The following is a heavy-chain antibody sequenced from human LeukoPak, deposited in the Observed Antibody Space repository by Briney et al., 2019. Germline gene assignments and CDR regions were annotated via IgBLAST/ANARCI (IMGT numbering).Heavy chain of an antibody. D-gene: IGHD2-15*01. J-gene: IGHJ4*02. Sequence: SETLSLTCTVSGGSISSSSYYWGWIRQPPGKGLEWIGSIYCSGSTYYNPSLKSRVTISVDTSKNQFSLKLSSVTAADTAVYYCARLVVVVAATQDYFDYWGQGTLVTVSS. V-gene: IGHV4-39*07. CDR1: GGSISSSSYY. CDR2: IYCSGST. CDR3: ARLVVVVAATQDYFDY.